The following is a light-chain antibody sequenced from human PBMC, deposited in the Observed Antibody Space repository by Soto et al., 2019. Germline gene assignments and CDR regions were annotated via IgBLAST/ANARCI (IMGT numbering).Light chain of an antibody. Sequence: DIVMTQSPATLSVSPGDRVTLSCRASQSVRSNLAWYQQAPGQAPRLLIHGASTRATGIPARFSGSGSGTEFILTISSLQSEDFAVYYCQHYNNWPPWTFGQGTKVEIK. V-gene: IGKV3-15*01. J-gene: IGKJ1*01. CDR2: GAS. CDR3: QHYNNWPPWT. CDR1: QSVRSN.